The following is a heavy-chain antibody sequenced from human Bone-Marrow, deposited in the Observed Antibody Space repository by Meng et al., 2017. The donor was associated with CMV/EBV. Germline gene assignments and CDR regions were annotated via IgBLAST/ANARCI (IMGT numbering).Heavy chain of an antibody. D-gene: IGHD6-19*01. CDR3: ARASAYSSGWYYAFDI. V-gene: IGHV1-2*02. CDR1: GYTFTSYG. Sequence: ASVKVSCKASGYTFTSYGISWVRQAPGQGLEWMGWINPNSGGTNYAQKFQGRVTMTRDTSTGTVYMEMSSLRSEDTAVYYCARASAYSSGWYYAFDIWGQGTMVTVSS. J-gene: IGHJ3*02. CDR2: INPNSGGT.